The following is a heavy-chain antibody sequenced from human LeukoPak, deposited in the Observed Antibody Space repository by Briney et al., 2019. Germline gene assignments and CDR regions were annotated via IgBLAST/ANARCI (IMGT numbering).Heavy chain of an antibody. J-gene: IGHJ5*02. CDR3: ARDVKQQLLNWFDP. CDR1: GGTFSSYA. D-gene: IGHD6-13*01. V-gene: IGHV1-69*06. Sequence: SVKVSCKASGGTFSSYAISSVRQAPGQGLEWMGGIIPIFGTANYAQKFQGRVTITADKSTNTAYMELSSLRSEDTAVYYCARDVKQQLLNWFDPWGQGTLVTVSS. CDR2: IIPIFGTA.